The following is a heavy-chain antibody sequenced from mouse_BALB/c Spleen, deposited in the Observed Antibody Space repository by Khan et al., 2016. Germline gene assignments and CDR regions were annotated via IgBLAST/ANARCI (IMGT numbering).Heavy chain of an antibody. V-gene: IGHV5-17*02. Sequence: EVELVESGGGLVQPGGSRKLSCAASGFTFSSFGMHWVRQAPEKGLEWVAYISSGSSTIYYADTVMGRFTFSRDHPKNTLFLQMTSLRSEDTAIYYCAQEQAAVVPFAYWGQGTLVTVSA. CDR2: ISSGSSTI. J-gene: IGHJ3*01. D-gene: IGHD6-1*01. CDR1: GFTFSSFG. CDR3: AQEQAAVVPFAY.